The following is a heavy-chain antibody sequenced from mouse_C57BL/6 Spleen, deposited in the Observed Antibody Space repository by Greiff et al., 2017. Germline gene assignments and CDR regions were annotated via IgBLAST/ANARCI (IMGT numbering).Heavy chain of an antibody. J-gene: IGHJ3*01. CDR2: ISYDGSN. D-gene: IGHD2-1*01. CDR1: GYSITSGYY. V-gene: IGHV3-6*01. Sequence: ESGPGLVKPSQSLSLSCSVTGYSITSGYYWNWIRQFPGNKLEWMGYISYDGSNNYNPSLKNRISITRDTSKNQFFLKLNSVTTEDTATYYSASHYGSFAWFADWGQGTLVTVSA. CDR3: ASHYGSFAWFAD.